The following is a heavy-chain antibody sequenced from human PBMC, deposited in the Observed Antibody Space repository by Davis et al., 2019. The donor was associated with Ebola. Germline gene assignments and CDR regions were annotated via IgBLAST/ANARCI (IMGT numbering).Heavy chain of an antibody. CDR2: IYPGDSDI. D-gene: IGHD7-27*01. Sequence: GESLKISCKDSGYSFTTSWIAWVRQTPGKGLEWIGIIYPGDSDIRYGPSFQGQVTISADKSISTAYLQWNSLRASDTAMYYCAKVNPWATGWFDRWGQGTLVTVSS. J-gene: IGHJ5*02. CDR3: AKVNPWATGWFDR. V-gene: IGHV5-51*01. CDR1: GYSFTTSW.